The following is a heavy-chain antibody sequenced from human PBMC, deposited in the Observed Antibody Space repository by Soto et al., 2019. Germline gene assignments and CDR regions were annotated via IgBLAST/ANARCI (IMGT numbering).Heavy chain of an antibody. CDR2: ISAYNGNT. CDR3: ARGQEYCTNGVCYPDAFDI. CDR1: GYTFTRNG. Sequence: ASVKVSCKTSGYTFTRNGISWVRQAPGQGLEWMGWISAYNGNTNYAQKLQGRVTMTTDTSTSTAYMELRSLRSDDTAVYYCARGQEYCTNGVCYPDAFDIWGQGTMVTVS. V-gene: IGHV1-18*01. D-gene: IGHD2-8*01. J-gene: IGHJ3*02.